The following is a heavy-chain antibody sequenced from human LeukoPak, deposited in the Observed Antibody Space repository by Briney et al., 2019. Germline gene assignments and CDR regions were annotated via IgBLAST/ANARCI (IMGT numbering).Heavy chain of an antibody. CDR3: ARANFLYCSSTSCLFDY. CDR2: ISSNGGST. CDR1: GFTFSSYA. D-gene: IGHD2-2*01. V-gene: IGHV3-64D*06. Sequence: PGGSLRLSCSASGFTFSSYAMHWVRQAPGKGLEYVSAISSNGGSTYYADSVKGRFTISRDNSKNTLYLQMSSLRAEDTAVYYCARANFLYCSSTSCLFDYWGQGTLVTVSS. J-gene: IGHJ4*02.